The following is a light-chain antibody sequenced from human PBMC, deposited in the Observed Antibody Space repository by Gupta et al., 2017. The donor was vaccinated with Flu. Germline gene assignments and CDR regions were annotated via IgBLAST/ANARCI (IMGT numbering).Light chain of an antibody. CDR1: SSNIGSYT. CDR2: DFS. CDR3: AVWDDSLSGHYV. V-gene: IGLV1-44*01. J-gene: IGLJ1*01. Sequence: SSNIGSYTVDWYQQLPGTAPKLLIYDFSERPSGVPDRFSGSKSGTSASLAISGLQFEDEADYYCAVWDDSLSGHYVFGSGTKVTVL.